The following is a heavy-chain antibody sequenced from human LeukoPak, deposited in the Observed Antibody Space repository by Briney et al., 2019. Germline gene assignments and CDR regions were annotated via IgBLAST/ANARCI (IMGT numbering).Heavy chain of an antibody. CDR2: IRYDGSNK. Sequence: PGGSLRLSCAASGFTFSSYDMHWVRQAPAKGLVWVAFIRYDGSNKYYADSVKGRFTISRDNSKNTLYLQMNSLRAEDTAVYYCAVTMVRGGPTYYYYYGMDVWGQGTTVTASS. V-gene: IGHV3-30*02. CDR3: AVTMVRGGPTYYYYYGMDV. D-gene: IGHD3-10*01. CDR1: GFTFSSYD. J-gene: IGHJ6*02.